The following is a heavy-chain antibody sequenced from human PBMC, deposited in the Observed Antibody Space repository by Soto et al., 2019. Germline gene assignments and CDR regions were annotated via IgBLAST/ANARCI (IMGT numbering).Heavy chain of an antibody. D-gene: IGHD2-2*01. CDR3: AREDSIIIPAVSDF. CDR2: VSKSDYT. J-gene: IGHJ4*02. CDR1: GFNFNNYG. V-gene: IGHV3-21*01. Sequence: VGSLRLSCAVSGFNFNNYGINWVRQAPGKGLEWVSSVSKSDYTYYSDSVKGRFTISRDNAKNSVSLQMNTLRAEDTAVYYCAREDSIIIPAVSDFWGQGTLVTVSS.